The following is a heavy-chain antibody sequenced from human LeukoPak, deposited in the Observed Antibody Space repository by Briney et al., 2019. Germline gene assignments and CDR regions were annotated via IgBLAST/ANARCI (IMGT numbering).Heavy chain of an antibody. Sequence: PGGSLRLSCAASGFTFSNTWMNWVRQAPGKGLEWVGRIQSKTDGGTTECAAPVKGRFTISRDDLKTTLYLQMNSLKTEDTAVYYCATLTVRGVINIWGQGTLVTVSS. D-gene: IGHD3-10*01. V-gene: IGHV3-15*01. CDR3: ATLTVRGVINI. CDR2: IQSKTDGGTT. J-gene: IGHJ4*02. CDR1: GFTFSNTW.